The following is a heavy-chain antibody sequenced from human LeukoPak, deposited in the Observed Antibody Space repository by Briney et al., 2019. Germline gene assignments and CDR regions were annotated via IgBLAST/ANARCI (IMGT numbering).Heavy chain of an antibody. J-gene: IGHJ4*02. CDR3: AREASILDY. CDR1: GFTFSSFA. V-gene: IGHV3-23*01. Sequence: GGSLRLSCAASGFTFSSFAMSWVRQAPGKGLEWVSVISGSGVSTYYADFVKGRFTISRDSSKNTLYLQMNSLRAEDTPVYYCAREASILDYWGQGTLVTVSS. CDR2: ISGSGVST.